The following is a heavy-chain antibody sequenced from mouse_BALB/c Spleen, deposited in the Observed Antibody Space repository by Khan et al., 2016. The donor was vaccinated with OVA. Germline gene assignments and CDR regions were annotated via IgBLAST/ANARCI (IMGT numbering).Heavy chain of an antibody. V-gene: IGHV3-6*02. CDR2: ISYDGNN. J-gene: IGHJ3*01. CDR1: GYSITSGYS. D-gene: IGHD1-3*01. Sequence: EVELVESGPGLVKPSQSLSLTCSVTGYSITSGYSWNWIRQFPGNKLEWMGFISYDGNNNFNPSLKNRISITRDTSKNQFFLQLNSVTTEDTGTYFCASGKVIRALFAYWGQGTLVTVSA. CDR3: ASGKVIRALFAY.